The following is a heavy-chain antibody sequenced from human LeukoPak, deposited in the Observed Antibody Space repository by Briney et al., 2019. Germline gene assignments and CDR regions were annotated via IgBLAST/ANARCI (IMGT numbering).Heavy chain of an antibody. CDR3: ARGGSGSYYRANWFDP. Sequence: GESLKISCKGSGYSFTSYWIGWVRQMPGKGLEWMGIIYPGDSDTRYSPSFQGQVTISADKSISTAYLQWSSLKASDTAMYYCARGGSGSYYRANWFDPWGQGTLVTVSS. D-gene: IGHD3-10*01. CDR1: GYSFTSYW. J-gene: IGHJ5*02. V-gene: IGHV5-51*01. CDR2: IYPGDSDT.